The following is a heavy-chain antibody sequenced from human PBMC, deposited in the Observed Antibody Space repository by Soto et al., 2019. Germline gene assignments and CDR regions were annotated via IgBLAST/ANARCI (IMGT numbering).Heavy chain of an antibody. Sequence: QVQLVQSGAEVKKPGSSVKVSCKASGGTFSSYAISWVQQAPGQGLEWMGGIIPIFGTANYAQKFQGRVTITADESTSTAYMELSSLRSEDTAVYYCARDQDYYGSGRPPAWFDPWGQGTLVTVSS. CDR2: IIPIFGTA. CDR1: GGTFSSYA. V-gene: IGHV1-69*01. J-gene: IGHJ5*02. D-gene: IGHD3-10*01. CDR3: ARDQDYYGSGRPPAWFDP.